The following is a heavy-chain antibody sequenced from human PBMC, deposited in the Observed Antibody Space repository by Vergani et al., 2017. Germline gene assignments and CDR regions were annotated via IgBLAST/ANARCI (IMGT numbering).Heavy chain of an antibody. CDR3: ARDDWELLPEGY. V-gene: IGHV1-3*04. CDR2: INTDNGNP. D-gene: IGHD1-26*01. Sequence: QVQLVQFGAEVKKPGASVKVSCKASGYTFTTYAMHWVRQAPGQRLEWMGWINTDNGNPKYSQKFQNRVTITRDTSASTVYMEVSSLRYEDTAVYYCARDDWELLPEGYWGQGTLVTVSS. J-gene: IGHJ4*02. CDR1: GYTFTTYA.